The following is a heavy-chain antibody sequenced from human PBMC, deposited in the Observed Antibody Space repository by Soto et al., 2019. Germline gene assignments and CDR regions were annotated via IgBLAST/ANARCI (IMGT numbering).Heavy chain of an antibody. D-gene: IGHD2-21*02. CDR3: AREVDGGDRDYYGLDV. CDR1: GGSISGDYYH. CDR2: VFHSGSV. Sequence: QVQLQQSGPGLVKPSQTLSLTCTVSGGSISGDYYHWTWIRQSPGKGLEWIGYVFHSGSVLYNPSLKSRLNISVDTSKNQFSLRLSSVTAADTAVYFCAREVDGGDRDYYGLDVWGQGTTVTVSS. V-gene: IGHV4-30-4*08. J-gene: IGHJ6*02.